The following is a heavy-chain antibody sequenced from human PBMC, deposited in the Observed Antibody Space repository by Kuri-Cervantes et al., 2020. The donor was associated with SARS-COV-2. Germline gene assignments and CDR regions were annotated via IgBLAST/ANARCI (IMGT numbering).Heavy chain of an antibody. CDR2: IWYDGENE. J-gene: IGHJ6*03. CDR3: ARGAANYYYMDV. V-gene: IGHV3-33*08. D-gene: IGHD3-16*01. CDR1: GFTFSNYV. Sequence: GESLKISCVASGFTFSNYVIHWVRQAPGKGLEWMAVIWYDGENEYYAGSVKGRFTISRDNSKNTVSLHMSSLRAEDTAMYYCARGAANYYYMDVWGKGTTVTVSS.